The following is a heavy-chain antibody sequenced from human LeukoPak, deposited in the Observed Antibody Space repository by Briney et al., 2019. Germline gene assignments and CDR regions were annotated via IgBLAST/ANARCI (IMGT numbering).Heavy chain of an antibody. J-gene: IGHJ4*02. CDR2: IYSGGST. CDR3: AKDLDSSGYSPDY. V-gene: IGHV3-53*05. CDR1: GFTVSSNY. Sequence: GGSLRLSCAASGFTVSSNYMSWVRQAPGKGLEWVSVIYSGGSTYYADSVKGRFTISRDNSKNTLYLQMNSLRVEDTAVYYCAKDLDSSGYSPDYWGQGTLVTVSS. D-gene: IGHD3-22*01.